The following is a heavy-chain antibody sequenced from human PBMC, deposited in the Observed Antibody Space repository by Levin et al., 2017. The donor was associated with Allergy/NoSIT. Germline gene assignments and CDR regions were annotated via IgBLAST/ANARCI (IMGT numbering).Heavy chain of an antibody. V-gene: IGHV4-61*01. CDR1: GGSVSSGSYY. J-gene: IGHJ6*02. D-gene: IGHD6-19*01. CDR3: ARDVREIITTSSGWDLYYYYGMDV. CDR2: IYYSGST. Sequence: SETLSLTCTVSGGSVSSGSYYWSWIRQPPGKGLEWIGYIYYSGSTYYNPSLKSRVTISVDTSKNQFSLKLSSVTAADTAVYYCARDVREIITTSSGWDLYYYYGMDVWGQGTTVTV.